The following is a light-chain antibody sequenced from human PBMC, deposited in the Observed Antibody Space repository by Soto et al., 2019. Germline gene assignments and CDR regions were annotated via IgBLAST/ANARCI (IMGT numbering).Light chain of an antibody. CDR2: GAS. J-gene: IGKJ4*01. Sequence: RARRPLSLSPVSLATLSGRSSQRIRQSLVWYQQKPGQAPRLLIDGASNRATGIPARFSGSGSGTDFTLTISCLEPGDSAIHYCQPRSNWPSHSFGGGAKA. CDR1: QRIRQS. CDR3: QPRSNWPSHS. V-gene: IGKV3-11*01.